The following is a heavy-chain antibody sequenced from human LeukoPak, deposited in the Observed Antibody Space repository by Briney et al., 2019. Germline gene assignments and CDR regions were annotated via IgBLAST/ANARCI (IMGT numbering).Heavy chain of an antibody. J-gene: IGHJ4*02. CDR2: IKQGGSEK. CDR3: AREALGEYYYDSSGYLDY. V-gene: IGHV3-7*01. D-gene: IGHD3-22*01. CDR1: GFTFSSYW. Sequence: GGSLRLSCAASGFTFSSYWMSWVRQAPGKGLEWVGNIKQGGSEKYYVDSVKGRFTISRDNAKNSLYLQMNSLRAEDTGVYYCAREALGEYYYDSSGYLDYWGQGTLVTVSS.